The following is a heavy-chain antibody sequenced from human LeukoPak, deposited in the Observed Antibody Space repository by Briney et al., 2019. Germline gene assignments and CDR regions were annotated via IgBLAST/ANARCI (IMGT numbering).Heavy chain of an antibody. J-gene: IGHJ5*02. CDR2: MNPNSGNT. CDR1: GYTFTSYD. V-gene: IGHV1-8*01. D-gene: IGHD3-22*01. CDR3: ARRSEYYDSSGYGNWFDP. Sequence: ASVKVSCKASGYTFTSYDINWVRQATGQGLEWMGWMNPNSGNTGYAQKFQGRVTMTRNTSISTAYMELSSLRSEDTAVYYCARRSEYYDSSGYGNWFDPWGQGTLVTVSS.